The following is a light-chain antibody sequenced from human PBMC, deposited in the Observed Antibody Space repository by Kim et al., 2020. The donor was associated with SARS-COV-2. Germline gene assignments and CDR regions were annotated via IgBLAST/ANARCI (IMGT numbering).Light chain of an antibody. CDR2: DVS. V-gene: IGLV2-11*01. Sequence: GQSVNISCTGTNSDVGGYNYVSWYQQHPGKAPKLMIYDVSERPSGVPVRFSGSKSDNTASLTISGLQAEDEADYYCCSYAGSYTWVFGGGTQLTVL. CDR3: CSYAGSYTWV. CDR1: NSDVGGYNY. J-gene: IGLJ3*02.